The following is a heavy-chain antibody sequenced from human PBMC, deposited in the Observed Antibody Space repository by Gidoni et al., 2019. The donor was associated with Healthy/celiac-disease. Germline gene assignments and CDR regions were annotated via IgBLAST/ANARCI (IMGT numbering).Heavy chain of an antibody. V-gene: IGHV1-69*04. CDR1: GGTFSSYA. CDR3: ARENTAMVENYYYYYGMDV. Sequence: QVQLVQSGAEVKKPGSSVKVSCKASGGTFSSYAISWVRQAPGQGLEWMGRIIPILGIANYAQKFQGRVTITADKSTSTAYMELSSLRSEDTAAYYCARENTAMVENYYYYYGMDVWGQGTTVTVSS. CDR2: IIPILGIA. D-gene: IGHD5-18*01. J-gene: IGHJ6*02.